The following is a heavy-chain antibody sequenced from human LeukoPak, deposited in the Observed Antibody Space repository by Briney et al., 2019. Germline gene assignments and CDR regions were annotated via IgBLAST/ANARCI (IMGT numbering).Heavy chain of an antibody. D-gene: IGHD4-23*01. Sequence: SETLSLTCTVSGGSISSSSYYWGWIRQPPGKGLEWIGSIYYSGSTYYNPSLKSRVTISVDTSKNQFSLKLSSVTAADTAVYYCARGRGATTVGGFDPWGQGTLVTVSS. J-gene: IGHJ5*02. V-gene: IGHV4-39*07. CDR1: GGSISSSSYY. CDR2: IYYSGST. CDR3: ARGRGATTVGGFDP.